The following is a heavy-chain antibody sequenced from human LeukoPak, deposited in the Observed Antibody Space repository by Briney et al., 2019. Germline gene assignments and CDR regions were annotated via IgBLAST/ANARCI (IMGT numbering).Heavy chain of an antibody. J-gene: IGHJ4*02. CDR3: AVGGYSYAFDY. V-gene: IGHV4-61*08. D-gene: IGHD5-18*01. CDR1: GGSISSGGYY. Sequence: RPSQTLSLTCTVSGGSISSGGYYWSWIRQPPGKGLEWIGYIYYSGSTNYNPSLKSRVTISVDTSKNQFSLKLSSVTAADTAVYYCAVGGYSYAFDYWGQGTLVTVSS. CDR2: IYYSGST.